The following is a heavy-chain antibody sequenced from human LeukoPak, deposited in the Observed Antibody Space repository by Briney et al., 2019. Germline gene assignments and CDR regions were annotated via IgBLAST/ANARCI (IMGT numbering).Heavy chain of an antibody. V-gene: IGHV1-46*01. J-gene: IGHJ4*02. CDR2: INPSGGGT. CDR3: ARFAVHRRITVPRQLGLDY. CDR1: GYIFTSYN. Sequence: ASVKVSCKTSGYIFTSYNIYWVRQAPGQRLEWMGIINPSGGGTNYAQKVQGRVTMTRDTSTSTVYMELSSLRSEDTAVYYCARFAVHRRITVPRQLGLDYWGQGTLVSVSS. D-gene: IGHD6-19*01.